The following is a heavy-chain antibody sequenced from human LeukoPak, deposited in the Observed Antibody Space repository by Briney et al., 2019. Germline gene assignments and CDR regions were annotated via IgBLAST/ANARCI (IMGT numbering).Heavy chain of an antibody. V-gene: IGHV1-2*02. CDR3: SRDLLMYYSGSGEST. Sequence: ASVKVPCKASGYTFTGYYIHWVRQAPGQGPEWMGWINPHSGATNYAQNFQGRVTMTRDTSISTAYMELSSLTSDDTAMYYCSRDLLMYYSGSGESTWGQGTLVTVSS. CDR2: INPHSGAT. CDR1: GYTFTGYY. D-gene: IGHD3-10*01. J-gene: IGHJ5*02.